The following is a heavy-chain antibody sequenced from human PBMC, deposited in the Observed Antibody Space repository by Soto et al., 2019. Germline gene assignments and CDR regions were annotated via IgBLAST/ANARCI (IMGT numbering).Heavy chain of an antibody. CDR2: IYYSGDT. J-gene: IGHJ4*02. CDR1: GGSISRSR. Sequence: QLQLQESGPGLVNISETLSLICTVSGGSISRSRWGWIRQPPGKGLEWIGNIYYSGDTYYNPSLKSRLTISVDASKNQFSLKLSSVTAADTAAYYRARHYPFGSGSYSPYYFDSWGQGTLVTVSS. CDR3: ARHYPFGSGSYSPYYFDS. D-gene: IGHD3-10*01. V-gene: IGHV4-39*01.